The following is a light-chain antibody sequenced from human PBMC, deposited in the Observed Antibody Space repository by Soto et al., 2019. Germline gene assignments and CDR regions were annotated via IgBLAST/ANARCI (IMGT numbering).Light chain of an antibody. J-gene: IGKJ2*01. CDR2: DAS. CDR1: QGISSA. V-gene: IGKV1-13*02. Sequence: AIQLTQSPSSLSASVGDRVTITCRASQGISSALAWYQQKPGKAPKLLIYDASSLESGVPSRFSGSGSGTDFTLTISSLQHEDFATYYCQQFNIYPQIMYTFGQGTKLEIK. CDR3: QQFNIYPQIMYT.